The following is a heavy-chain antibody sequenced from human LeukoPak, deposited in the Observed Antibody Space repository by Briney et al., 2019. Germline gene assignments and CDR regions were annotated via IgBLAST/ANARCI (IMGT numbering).Heavy chain of an antibody. CDR3: ARNIPVTRWGY. J-gene: IGHJ4*02. CDR1: GFTVSNSY. CDR2: IYSAGST. Sequence: PGGSLRLSCAASGFTVSNSYMTWVRQAPGKGLEWVSLIYSAGSTYYADSVKGRFTISRDNSKNTVYLQMNSLRAEDTAVYYCARNIPVTRWGYWGQGTLVTVSS. V-gene: IGHV3-66*01. D-gene: IGHD2-21*01.